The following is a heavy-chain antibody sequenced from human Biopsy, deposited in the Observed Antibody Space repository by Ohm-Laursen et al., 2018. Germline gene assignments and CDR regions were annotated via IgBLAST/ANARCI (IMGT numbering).Heavy chain of an antibody. CDR2: INPTGGTT. D-gene: IGHD3-9*01. J-gene: IGHJ6*02. V-gene: IGHV1-46*01. CDR1: GHSFTKYY. CDR3: ARDETGSSVFGPYYYGMDV. Sequence: ASVTVSCKSYGHSFTKYYINWARQAPGQGLEWMGIINPTGGTTSYAEKFQGRVTLTRDTSTGTVYLELNSLIYEDTALYYCARDETGSSVFGPYYYGMDVWGQGTTVTVSS.